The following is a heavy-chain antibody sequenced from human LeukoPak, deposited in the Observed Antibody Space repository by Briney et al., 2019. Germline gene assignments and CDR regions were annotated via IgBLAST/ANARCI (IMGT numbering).Heavy chain of an antibody. CDR1: RYTFTSYD. V-gene: IGHV1-8*01. Sequence: GASVKVSCKAARYTFTSYDINWVRQAPGQGLEWMGWMNPDSGNTGCAQKFQGRVTMTRSTSINTAYMELGGLTSDDTAIYFCTRGSHRGYCTTSDCYTVDFWGQGTLVSVSS. CDR3: TRGSHRGYCTTSDCYTVDF. J-gene: IGHJ4*02. D-gene: IGHD2-8*01. CDR2: MNPDSGNT.